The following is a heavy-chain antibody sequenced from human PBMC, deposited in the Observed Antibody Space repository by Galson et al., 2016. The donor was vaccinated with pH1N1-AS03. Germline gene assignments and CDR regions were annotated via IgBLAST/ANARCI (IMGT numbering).Heavy chain of an antibody. CDR3: AKAAEFASTTYDFEY. V-gene: IGHV3-30*18. CDR1: GFIFTSYT. D-gene: IGHD5/OR15-5a*01. CDR2: ISFDGNNR. Sequence: SLRLSCAAPGFIFTSYTMHWVRQAPGKGLEWVAVISFDGNNRYYMDSVKGRFSISRDDSKNTLYLQMNSLRAEDTAVYCCAKAAEFASTTYDFEYWGQGTLVTVTS. J-gene: IGHJ4*02.